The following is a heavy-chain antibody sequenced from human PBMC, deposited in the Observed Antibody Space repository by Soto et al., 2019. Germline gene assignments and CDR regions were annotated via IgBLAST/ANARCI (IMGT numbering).Heavy chain of an antibody. D-gene: IGHD2-15*01. CDR2: IYYSGST. Sequence: SETLSLTCTVSGGSISSSSYYWGWIRQPPGKGLEWIGSIYYSGSTYYNPSLKSRVTISVDTSKNQFSLKLSSVTAADTAVYYCARHSPPSGICSGGSCYLSYNWFDPWGQGTLVTVSS. CDR1: GGSISSSSYY. J-gene: IGHJ5*02. V-gene: IGHV4-39*01. CDR3: ARHSPPSGICSGGSCYLSYNWFDP.